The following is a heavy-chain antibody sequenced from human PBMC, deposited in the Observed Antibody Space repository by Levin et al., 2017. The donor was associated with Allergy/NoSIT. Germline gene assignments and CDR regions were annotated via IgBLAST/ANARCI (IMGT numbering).Heavy chain of an antibody. D-gene: IGHD6-13*01. CDR3: ARGAIAAAPAKTRYYYGMDV. V-gene: IGHV3-21*01. CDR2: ISSSSSYI. J-gene: IGHJ6*02. Sequence: PGGSLRLSCAASGFTFSSYSMNWVRQAPGKGLEWVSSISSSSSYIYYADSVKGRFTISRDNAKNSLYLQMNSLRAEDTAVYYCARGAIAAAPAKTRYYYGMDVWGQGTTVTVSS. CDR1: GFTFSSYS.